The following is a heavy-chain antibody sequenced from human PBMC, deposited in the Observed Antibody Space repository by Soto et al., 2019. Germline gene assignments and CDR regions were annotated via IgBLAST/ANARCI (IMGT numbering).Heavy chain of an antibody. J-gene: IGHJ3*02. V-gene: IGHV3-48*01. D-gene: IGHD3-16*02. CDR2: ISSSSSTI. CDR3: ARERKYYDYIWGSYRTADAFDI. Sequence: TGGSLRLSCAASGFTFSSYSMNWVRQAPGKGMEWVSYISSSSSTIYYADSVKGRFTISRDNAKNSLYLQMNSLRAEDTAVYYYARERKYYDYIWGSYRTADAFDIWGQGTMVTVSS. CDR1: GFTFSSYS.